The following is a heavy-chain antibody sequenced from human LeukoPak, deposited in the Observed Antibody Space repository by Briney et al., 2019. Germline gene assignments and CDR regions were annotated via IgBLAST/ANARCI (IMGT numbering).Heavy chain of an antibody. J-gene: IGHJ6*03. CDR2: ISGSGGST. CDR1: GFTFSTYA. V-gene: IGHV3-23*01. CDR3: AKGSDTVMAPPYYHYYYMDV. D-gene: IGHD5-18*01. Sequence: PGGSLRLSCAASGFTFSTYAMSWVRQIPGKGLEWVSGISGSGGSTHYADSVKGRFTISRDNYKNTLYLHMNSLRGEDTAVYYCAKGSDTVMAPPYYHYYYMDVWGKGTTVTVSS.